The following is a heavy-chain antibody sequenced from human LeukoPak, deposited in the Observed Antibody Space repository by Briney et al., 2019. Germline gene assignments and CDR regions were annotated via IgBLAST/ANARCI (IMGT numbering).Heavy chain of an antibody. V-gene: IGHV3-23*01. Sequence: GGSLRLSCEASGFTFTSYAMSWVRQAPGKGLEWVSVLTGDGNTYYADSVKGRFPNSRDDFKNTLFLQMNSLRAEDTAVYFCAKVKWKLIGYFDYWGQGTLVTVSS. CDR1: GFTFTSYA. J-gene: IGHJ4*02. D-gene: IGHD1-20*01. CDR2: LTGDGNT. CDR3: AKVKWKLIGYFDY.